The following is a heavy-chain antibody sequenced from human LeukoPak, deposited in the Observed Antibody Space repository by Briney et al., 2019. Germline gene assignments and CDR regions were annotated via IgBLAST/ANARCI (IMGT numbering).Heavy chain of an antibody. CDR1: GNTFTGYY. J-gene: IGHJ4*02. CDR3: ARDPAEIAAAGNWGDY. V-gene: IGHV1-2*02. D-gene: IGHD6-13*01. CDR2: INPNSGGT. Sequence: ASVKVSCKASGNTFTGYYMHWVRQAPGQGLEWMGWINPNSGGTNYAQKFQGRVTMTRDTSISTAYMELSRLRSDDTAVYYCARDPAEIAAAGNWGDYWGQGTLVTVSS.